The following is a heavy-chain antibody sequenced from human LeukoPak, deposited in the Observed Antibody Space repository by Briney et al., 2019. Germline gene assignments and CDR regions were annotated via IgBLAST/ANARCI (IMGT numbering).Heavy chain of an antibody. CDR1: GFTFSSYG. J-gene: IGHJ4*02. CDR2: ISYDGGNK. V-gene: IGHV3-30*18. CDR3: AKGHWESSGWHNFDY. Sequence: GRSLRLSCAASGFTFSSYGMHWVRQAPGKGLEWVAVISYDGGNKYYADSVKGRFTISRDNSMNTLYLQMNSLRAEDTAVYYCAKGHWESSGWHNFDYWGQGTLVTVSS. D-gene: IGHD6-19*01.